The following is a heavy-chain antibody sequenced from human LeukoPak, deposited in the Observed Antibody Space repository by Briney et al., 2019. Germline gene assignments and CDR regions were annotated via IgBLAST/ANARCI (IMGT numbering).Heavy chain of an antibody. V-gene: IGHV3-30*02. CDR3: ASGDRSGYYYAAFDY. CDR1: GFTFSSYA. Sequence: GGSLRLSCAASGFTFSSYAMHWVRQAPGKGLEWVAFIRYDGSDKYYADSVKGRFTISRDNSKNTLYLQMNSLRPEDTAVYYCASGDRSGYYYAAFDYWGQGTLVTASS. J-gene: IGHJ4*02. D-gene: IGHD3-22*01. CDR2: IRYDGSDK.